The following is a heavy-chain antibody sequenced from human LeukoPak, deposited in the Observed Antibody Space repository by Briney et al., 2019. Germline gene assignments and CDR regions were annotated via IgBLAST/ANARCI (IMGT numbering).Heavy chain of an antibody. J-gene: IGHJ4*02. Sequence: PSETLSLTCTVSGGSISSYYWNWIRQPPGKGLEWIRYIYYSGNTNYNPSLESRVTISIDTSKSQISLRLSSVTAADTAVYYCARHEKLGQFDYWGQGTLVTVSS. CDR3: ARHEKLGQFDY. CDR1: GGSISSYY. V-gene: IGHV4-59*01. CDR2: IYYSGNT. D-gene: IGHD3-10*01.